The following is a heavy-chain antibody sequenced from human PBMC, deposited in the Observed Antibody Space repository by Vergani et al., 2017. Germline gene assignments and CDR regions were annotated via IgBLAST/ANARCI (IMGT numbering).Heavy chain of an antibody. CDR1: VFTFSSYS. CDR2: ISSSRSYI. J-gene: IGHJ6*02. V-gene: IGHV3-21*01. D-gene: IGHD3-9*01. CDR3: ARAYDILTGHYYYYGMDV. Sequence: EVQLGESGGGLVKPGGSLRLSCAASVFTFSSYSMNWVRQAPGKGLEWVSSISSSRSYIYYADSVKGRFTISRDNAKNSLYLQMNSLRAEDTAVYYCARAYDILTGHYYYYGMDVWGQGTTVTVSS.